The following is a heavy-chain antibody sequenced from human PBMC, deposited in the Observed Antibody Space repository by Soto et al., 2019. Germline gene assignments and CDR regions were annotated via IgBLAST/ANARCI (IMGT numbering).Heavy chain of an antibody. CDR2: IYSGGST. V-gene: IGHV3-53*04. J-gene: IGHJ4*02. CDR3: ARYDSSGYYFDY. Sequence: GGSLRLSCAASGFTVSTNYMSWVRQAPGKGLEWVSVIYSGGSTYYADSVKGRFTISRHNSKNALYLQMNSLRAEDTAVYYCARYDSSGYYFDYWGQGTLVTVSS. CDR1: GFTVSTNY. D-gene: IGHD3-22*01.